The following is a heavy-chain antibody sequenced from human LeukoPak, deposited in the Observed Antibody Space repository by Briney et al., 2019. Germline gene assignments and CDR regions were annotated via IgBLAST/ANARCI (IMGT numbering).Heavy chain of an antibody. V-gene: IGHV4-59*01. D-gene: IGHD1-26*01. CDR2: IYYSGST. CDR1: GGSISSYY. Sequence: SETLSLTCTVSGGSISSYYWSWIRQPPGKGLEWIGYIYYSGSTNYNPSLKSRVTISVDTSKNQFSLKLSSVTAADTAVYYCAREVGDDSGSSIDYWGQGTLVTVFS. CDR3: AREVGDDSGSSIDY. J-gene: IGHJ4*02.